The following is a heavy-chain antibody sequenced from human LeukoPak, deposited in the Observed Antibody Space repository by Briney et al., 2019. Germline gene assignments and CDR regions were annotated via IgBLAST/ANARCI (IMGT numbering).Heavy chain of an antibody. CDR3: SRDGTGLNIPGAY. V-gene: IGHV4-59*11. CDR2: IHYSGST. D-gene: IGHD1-14*01. J-gene: IGHJ4*02. Sequence: PSETLSLTCSVSGASITSHYWSWIRRPPGKGLEWIGYIHYSGSTNCNPSLKSRVTISLDTSKNQFSLKLTSVTAADTAVYYCSRDGTGLNIPGAYWGQGTLVTVSS. CDR1: GASITSHY.